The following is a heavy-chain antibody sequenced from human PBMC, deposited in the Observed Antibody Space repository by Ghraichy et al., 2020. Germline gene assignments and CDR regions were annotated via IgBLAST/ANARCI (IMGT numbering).Heavy chain of an antibody. J-gene: IGHJ3*02. D-gene: IGHD6-19*01. CDR1: GGSFSGYY. Sequence: SETLSLTCAVYGGSFSGYYWSWIRQPPGKGLEWIGEINHSGSTNYNPSLTSRVTISVDTSKNQFSLKLSSVTAADTAVYYCARGQKARTGYSSGWSRHAFEIWDQGTMVTVTS. V-gene: IGHV4-34*01. CDR2: INHSGST. CDR3: ARGQKARTGYSSGWSRHAFEI.